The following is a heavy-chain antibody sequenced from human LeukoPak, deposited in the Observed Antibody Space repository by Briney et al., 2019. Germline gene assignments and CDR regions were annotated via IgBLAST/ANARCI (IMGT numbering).Heavy chain of an antibody. CDR2: TSGSCDYT. D-gene: IGHD6-13*01. CDR3: AKEPQENRSGWFIRYFDY. CDR1: GLTFSNYV. Sequence: GGSLTLSCVASGLTFSNYVMSCVRPAPGKALQCGSPTSGSCDYTYYADSVKGQFTISRDNAKNTVYLQMNRLRADDMAIYYCAKEPQENRSGWFIRYFDYWGQGTLVTVSS. J-gene: IGHJ4*02. V-gene: IGHV3-23*01.